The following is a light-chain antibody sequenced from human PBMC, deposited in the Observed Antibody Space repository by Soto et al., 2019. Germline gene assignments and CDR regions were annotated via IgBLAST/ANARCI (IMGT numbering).Light chain of an antibody. CDR2: WAS. CDR3: QKYYKTPLT. Sequence: DIVMTQSPDSLAVSLGERATINCKSSQSVLYSSNNKNYLAWYQQKPGQPPKLLIYWASTRESGVPDRFSGSGSGTDFTLTISSLQAEDVELYYCQKYYKTPLTSGGGTKV. CDR1: QSVLYSSNNKNY. V-gene: IGKV4-1*01. J-gene: IGKJ4*01.